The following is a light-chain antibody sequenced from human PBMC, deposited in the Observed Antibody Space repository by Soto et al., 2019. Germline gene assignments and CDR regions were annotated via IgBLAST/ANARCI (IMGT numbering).Light chain of an antibody. Sequence: SVLTQPRSVSGSPGQSVTISCTGTSSDVGGYNYVSWYQQHPGKAPKLMIYDVSERPSGVPDRFSGSKSGNTASLTISGLQAEDEADYYCCSYAGSYTFVFAPGTKVTVL. J-gene: IGLJ1*01. CDR1: SSDVGGYNY. CDR3: CSYAGSYTFV. V-gene: IGLV2-11*01. CDR2: DVS.